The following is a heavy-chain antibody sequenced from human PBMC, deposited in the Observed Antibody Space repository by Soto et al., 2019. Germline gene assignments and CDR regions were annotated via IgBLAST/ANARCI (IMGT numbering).Heavy chain of an antibody. V-gene: IGHV4-34*01. Sequence: SETLSLTCAVYGGSFSGYYWSWIRQPPGKGLEWIGEINHSGSTNYNPSLKSRVTISVDTSKNQFSLKLSSVTAADTAVYYCARTNWGSGYGMDVWGQGTTVTVSS. CDR2: INHSGST. D-gene: IGHD7-27*01. J-gene: IGHJ6*02. CDR3: ARTNWGSGYGMDV. CDR1: GGSFSGYY.